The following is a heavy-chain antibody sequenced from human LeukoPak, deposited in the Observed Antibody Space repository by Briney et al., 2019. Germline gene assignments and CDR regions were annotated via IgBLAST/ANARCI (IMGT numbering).Heavy chain of an antibody. CDR3: AKDRNSGTFDY. CDR1: GFTFSDYY. D-gene: IGHD1-26*01. V-gene: IGHV3-11*01. CDR2: ISSSGSTI. J-gene: IGHJ4*02. Sequence: GSLRLSCAASGFTFSDYYMSWIRQAPGKGLEWVSYISSSGSTIYYADSVKGRFTISRDNSKNTLYLQMISLRASDTAVYYCAKDRNSGTFDYWGQGTLVTVSS.